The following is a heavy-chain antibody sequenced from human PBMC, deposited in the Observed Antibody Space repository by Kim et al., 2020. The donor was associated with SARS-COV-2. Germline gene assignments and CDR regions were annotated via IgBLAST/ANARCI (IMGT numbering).Heavy chain of an antibody. Sequence: SETLSLTCTVSGGSISSSSYYWGWIRQPPGKGLEWIGSIYYSGSTYYNPSLKSRVTISVDTSKNQFSLKLSSVTTADTAVYYCARLGGYGSGSYPDWYFDLWGRGTLVTVSS. CDR1: GGSISSSSYY. V-gene: IGHV4-39*01. CDR3: ARLGGYGSGSYPDWYFDL. D-gene: IGHD3-10*01. J-gene: IGHJ2*01. CDR2: IYYSGST.